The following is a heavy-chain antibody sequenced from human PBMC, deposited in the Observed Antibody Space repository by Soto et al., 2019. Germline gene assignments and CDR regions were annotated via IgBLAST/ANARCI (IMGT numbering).Heavy chain of an antibody. Sequence: QLLDSGGGFVQPGGSLRLSCVASGFTFSNFAMAGVRQAPGEGLEWVSAISGSGDDTFYSDSIKGRFTISRDNSKDTLYLQINRLRAEDTAVYYCANPIPKTGTTFGFWGQGTLVTVSS. D-gene: IGHD1-1*01. CDR3: ANPIPKTGTTFGF. J-gene: IGHJ4*02. V-gene: IGHV3-23*01. CDR2: ISGSGDDT. CDR1: GFTFSNFA.